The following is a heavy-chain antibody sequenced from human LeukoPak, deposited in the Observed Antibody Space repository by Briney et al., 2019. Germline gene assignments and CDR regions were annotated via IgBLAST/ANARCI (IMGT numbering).Heavy chain of an antibody. Sequence: GGSLRLSRAASGFTFSSYGMHWVRQAPGKGLEWVAFIRYDGSNKYYADSVKGRFTISRDNSKNTLYLQMNSLRAEDTAVYYCAKVEYDSSGYSRDWGQGTLVTVSS. J-gene: IGHJ4*02. CDR2: IRYDGSNK. D-gene: IGHD3-22*01. V-gene: IGHV3-30*02. CDR3: AKVEYDSSGYSRD. CDR1: GFTFSSYG.